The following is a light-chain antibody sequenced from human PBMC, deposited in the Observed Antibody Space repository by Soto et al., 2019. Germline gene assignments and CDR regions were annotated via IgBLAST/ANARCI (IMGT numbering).Light chain of an antibody. Sequence: DIQMTQSPSSLSASVGDRVTITCRASQGISNYLAWYQQKPGEVPNLLIYAASTLQSGVPSRFSGSGSGTDFTLTISSLQPEDVATFYCQKYNSAPQTFGPGTKVDIK. V-gene: IGKV1-27*01. J-gene: IGKJ3*01. CDR3: QKYNSAPQT. CDR2: AAS. CDR1: QGISNY.